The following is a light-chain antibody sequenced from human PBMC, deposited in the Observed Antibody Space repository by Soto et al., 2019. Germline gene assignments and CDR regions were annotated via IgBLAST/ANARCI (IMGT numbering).Light chain of an antibody. Sequence: KTQSPPTLSVHPEESATPSLSGLQSVNDKVAWFQQKPGQAPRLLIIGASTTATGVPARFSGSGSGTDFTLTISNLEPEDFAVYFCQQRSTWPPGITFGQGTRLEI. CDR1: QSVNDK. J-gene: IGKJ5*01. CDR2: GAS. V-gene: IGKV3-15*01. CDR3: QQRSTWPPGIT.